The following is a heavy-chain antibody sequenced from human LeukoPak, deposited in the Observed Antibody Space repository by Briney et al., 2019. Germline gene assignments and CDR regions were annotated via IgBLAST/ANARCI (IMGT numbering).Heavy chain of an antibody. V-gene: IGHV3-48*01. D-gene: IGHD5-24*01. CDR1: GFTFNTHS. Sequence: GGSLRLSCAASGFTFNTHSMNWVRQAPGKGLEWISYISSSSHNKYYADSVEGRFTISRDNAKNSLYLQMNSLRAEDTAVYYCAIDWDREGYTVDYWGQGTLVTVSS. CDR2: ISSSSHNK. J-gene: IGHJ4*02. CDR3: AIDWDREGYTVDY.